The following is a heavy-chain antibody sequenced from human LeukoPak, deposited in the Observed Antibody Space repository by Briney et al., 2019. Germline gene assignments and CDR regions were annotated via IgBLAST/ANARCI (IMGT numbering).Heavy chain of an antibody. Sequence: GGSLRLSCAASGFTFSTSPMNWVRQAPGKGPEWVSYISSSSGTIYYADSVKGRFTISRDNAENSLYLQMNSLRAEDTAVFCCARGPGSGHYFDYWGQGTLVTVSS. CDR2: ISSSSGTI. D-gene: IGHD2-15*01. V-gene: IGHV3-48*04. J-gene: IGHJ4*02. CDR3: ARGPGSGHYFDY. CDR1: GFTFSTSP.